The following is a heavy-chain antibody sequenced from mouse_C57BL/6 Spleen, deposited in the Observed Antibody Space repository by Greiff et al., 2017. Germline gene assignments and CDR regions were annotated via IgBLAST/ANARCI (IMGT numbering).Heavy chain of an antibody. D-gene: IGHD3-1*01. J-gene: IGHJ2*01. CDR1: GFTFSDFY. V-gene: IGHV7-1*01. CDR2: SRNKANDYTT. CDR3: ARDASGGLDY. Sequence: EVKVVESGGGLVQSGRSLRLSCATSGFTFSDFYMEWVRQAPGKGLEWLAASRNKANDYTTEYSASVKGRFIVSRDTSQSILYLQMNALRAEDTAIYYCARDASGGLDYWGQGTTLTVSS.